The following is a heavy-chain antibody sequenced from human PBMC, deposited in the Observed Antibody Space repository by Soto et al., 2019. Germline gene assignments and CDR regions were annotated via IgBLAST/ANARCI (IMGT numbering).Heavy chain of an antibody. D-gene: IGHD5-12*01. J-gene: IGHJ6*02. CDR2: IYYSGST. CDR1: GGSISRTDYY. CDR3: ARAIVVTIGGMDV. V-gene: IGHV4-30-4*01. Sequence: SHTLSLTFTVSGGSISRTDYYGRWVRHPPGKGLEWIGYIYYSGSTFFNPSLKSRVTISKDTSRNQFSLRLNSVTAADTAVYYCARAIVVTIGGMDVWGQGTTVTVSS.